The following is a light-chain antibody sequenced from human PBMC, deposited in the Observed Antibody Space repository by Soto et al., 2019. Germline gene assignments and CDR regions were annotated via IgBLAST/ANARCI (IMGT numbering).Light chain of an antibody. Sequence: EVVLTQSPGTLSLSPWERVTLSCRASQSVTTRLAWYQHKPGQAPTLLMSGASNRASGVPVRFSGSGSGTDSTLTVTRLEPEDFALYYCQQYGGSPITFGLGTRLEI. CDR2: GAS. J-gene: IGKJ5*01. CDR1: QSVTTR. CDR3: QQYGGSPIT. V-gene: IGKV3-20*01.